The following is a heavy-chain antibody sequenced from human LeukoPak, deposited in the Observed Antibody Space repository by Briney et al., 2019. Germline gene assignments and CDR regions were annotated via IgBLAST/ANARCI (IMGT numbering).Heavy chain of an antibody. D-gene: IGHD2-8*01. V-gene: IGHV3-48*03. Sequence: GGSLRLSCAASGFTFSNDEMNWVRQAPGKGLEWVSYISSSGSTIHYADSVKGRFTISRDNAKNSLYLQMNSLRAEDTALYYCSRGTRSGNCFDCWGQGTLVTVSS. J-gene: IGHJ4*02. CDR3: SRGTRSGNCFDC. CDR1: GFTFSNDE. CDR2: ISSSGSTI.